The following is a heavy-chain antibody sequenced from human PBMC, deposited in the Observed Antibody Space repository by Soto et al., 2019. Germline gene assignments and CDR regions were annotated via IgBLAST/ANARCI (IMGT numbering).Heavy chain of an antibody. CDR3: ARPYRSGSRNWLDT. CDR2: IYYSGST. V-gene: IGHV4-39*01. J-gene: IGHJ5*02. D-gene: IGHD6-25*01. Sequence: SETLSLTCSVSGGSINSSSYFWGWVRQPPGKGLEWIGSIYYSGSTYYNPSLRSRVTISVDTSKNQFSLKLSSVTAADTAVFSCARPYRSGSRNWLDTWGQGTLVTVSS. CDR1: GGSINSSSYF.